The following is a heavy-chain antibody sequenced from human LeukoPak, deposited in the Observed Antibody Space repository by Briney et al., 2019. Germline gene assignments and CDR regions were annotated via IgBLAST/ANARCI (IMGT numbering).Heavy chain of an antibody. V-gene: IGHV3-66*01. J-gene: IGHJ4*02. CDR3: ARAGDDYGDYVPPFDY. CDR1: GFTVRSNY. Sequence: PGGSLRLSCAASGFTVRSNYMSWVRQAPGKGLEWVSVIYSGGSTYYADSVKGRFTISRDNSKNTLYLQMNSLRAEDTAVYYCARAGDDYGDYVPPFDYWGQGTLVTVSS. CDR2: IYSGGST. D-gene: IGHD4-17*01.